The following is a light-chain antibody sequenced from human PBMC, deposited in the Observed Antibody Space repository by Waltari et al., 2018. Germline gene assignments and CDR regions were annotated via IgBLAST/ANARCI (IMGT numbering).Light chain of an antibody. CDR3: LQYNSYPRT. Sequence: DIQMTQSPSSLSASVGDRVNITCRASQPITNSLSWFQQKSGEAPKSLIYGASNLQGGVPSKFSGSGYGTDFTLTISSLQPEDFATYYCLQYNSYPRTFGPGTKVEIK. V-gene: IGKV1-16*02. J-gene: IGKJ1*01. CDR2: GAS. CDR1: QPITNS.